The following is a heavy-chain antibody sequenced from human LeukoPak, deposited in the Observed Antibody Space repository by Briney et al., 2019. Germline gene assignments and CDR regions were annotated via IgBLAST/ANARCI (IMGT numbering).Heavy chain of an antibody. V-gene: IGHV1-8*02. CDR3: ARDIEYQLPPDY. Sequence: ASVKVSCKASGYTFNNFDIDWIRQAPGQGLEWMGSMTPKSGDTDLAQKFQGRVTMTRDTSLNTAYLAVSSLTSDDTAVYYCARDIEYQLPPDYWGQGTLVTVSS. D-gene: IGHD2-2*01. CDR1: GYTFNNFD. CDR2: MTPKSGDT. J-gene: IGHJ4*02.